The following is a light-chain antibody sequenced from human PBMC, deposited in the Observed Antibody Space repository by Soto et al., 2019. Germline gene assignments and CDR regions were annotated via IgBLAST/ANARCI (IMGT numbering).Light chain of an antibody. CDR1: QAINNN. CDR3: QQSYSPPYT. J-gene: IGKJ2*01. CDR2: RAS. V-gene: IGKV1-39*01. Sequence: DIQLTQSPSSLSASVTDRVTITCRASQAINNNLNWYQQKLGKAPELLIYRASTLQSGVPSRFSGSGSGTDFTLTIRNLEHEDFGTYYCQQSYSPPYTFGQGTKVEIK.